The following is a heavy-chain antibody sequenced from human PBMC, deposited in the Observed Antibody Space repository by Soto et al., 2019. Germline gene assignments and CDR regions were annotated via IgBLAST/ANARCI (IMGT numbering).Heavy chain of an antibody. CDR2: INTGNGNT. V-gene: IGHV1-3*04. Sequence: ASVNVSCKASGYTFTSHALHWVRQAPGQGLGWMGWINTGNGNTKYSQRFQGRVTIIRDTSATTVYMDLRSLKSEDTAVYYCARGSTDWFPYFDFWGQ. J-gene: IGHJ4*01. D-gene: IGHD3-9*01. CDR1: GYTFTSHA. CDR3: ARGSTDWFPYFDF.